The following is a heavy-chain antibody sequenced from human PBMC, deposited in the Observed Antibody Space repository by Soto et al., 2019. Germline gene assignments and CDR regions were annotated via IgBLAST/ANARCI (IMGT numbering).Heavy chain of an antibody. V-gene: IGHV1-69*15. CDR1: GGTFGSNA. CDR3: AREGYTFGPGAVRGAFDI. CDR2: IIPIFGTT. J-gene: IGHJ3*02. D-gene: IGHD1-1*01. Sequence: QVQLVQSATEVRKPGSSVKVSCRASGGTFGSNAISWVRQAPGQRLEWMGNIIPIFGTTKNAQNFQGRVTITADESTNTAYMELSSLRSEDTAIYYCAREGYTFGPGAVRGAFDIWGQGTMVTVSS.